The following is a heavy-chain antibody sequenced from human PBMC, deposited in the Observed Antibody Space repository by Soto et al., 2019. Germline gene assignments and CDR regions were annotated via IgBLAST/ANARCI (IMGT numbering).Heavy chain of an antibody. D-gene: IGHD4-17*01. Sequence: LSSAVSRGSINSYCCFLTRKPPWKRLEWVGYFYYSGTTNYNPSLKSRVTISVDLSKNQFSLRLSSVTTADTALYYCARTTAVPNTLRSRYFVDYWRHGTLVPFSS. V-gene: IGHV4-59*01. CDR3: ARTTAVPNTLRSRYFVDY. CDR2: FYYSGTT. CDR1: RGSINSYC. J-gene: IGHJ4*01.